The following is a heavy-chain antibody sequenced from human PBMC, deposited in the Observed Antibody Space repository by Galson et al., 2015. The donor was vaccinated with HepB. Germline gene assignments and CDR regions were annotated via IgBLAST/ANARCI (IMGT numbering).Heavy chain of an antibody. J-gene: IGHJ4*02. Sequence: SETLSLTCTVSGGSISSSSYYWGWIRQPPGKGLEWIGSIYYSGSTYYNPSLKSRVTISVDTSKNQFSLKLSSVTAADTAVYYCARQIRGAAGRHRFDYWGQGTLVTVSS. D-gene: IGHD6-13*01. CDR2: IYYSGST. CDR3: ARQIRGAAGRHRFDY. V-gene: IGHV4-39*01. CDR1: GGSISSSSYY.